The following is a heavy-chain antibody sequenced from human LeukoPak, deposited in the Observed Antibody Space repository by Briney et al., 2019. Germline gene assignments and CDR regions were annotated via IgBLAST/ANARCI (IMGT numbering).Heavy chain of an antibody. V-gene: IGHV1-8*03. Sequence: ASVKVSCKASGGTFSSYAISWVRQAPGQGLEWMGWMNPNSGNTGYAQKFQGRVTITRNTSISTAYMELSSLRSEDTAVYYCARGWELLYYFDYWGQGTLVTVSS. D-gene: IGHD1-26*01. CDR3: ARGWELLYYFDY. CDR2: MNPNSGNT. J-gene: IGHJ4*02. CDR1: GGTFSSYA.